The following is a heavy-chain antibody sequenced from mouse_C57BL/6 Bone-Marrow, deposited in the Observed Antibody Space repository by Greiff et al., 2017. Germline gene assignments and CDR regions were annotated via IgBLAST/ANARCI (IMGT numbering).Heavy chain of an antibody. CDR1: GYSFTGYY. CDR2: INPSTGGT. CDR3: ARPYYYGSSYGLGWYFDV. V-gene: IGHV1-42*01. J-gene: IGHJ1*03. Sequence: EVQLQQSGPELVKPGASVKISCKASGYSFTGYYMNWVKQSPEKSLEWIGEINPSTGGTTYNQKFKAKATLTVDTSSSTAYMQLKSLTSEDSAVYYCARPYYYGSSYGLGWYFDVWGTGTTVTVSS. D-gene: IGHD1-1*01.